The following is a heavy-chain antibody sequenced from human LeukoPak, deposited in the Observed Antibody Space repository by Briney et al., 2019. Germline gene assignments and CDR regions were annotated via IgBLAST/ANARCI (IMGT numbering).Heavy chain of an antibody. Sequence: ASVKVSCKASGYTFTSYGISWVRQATGQGLEWMGWMNPNSGNTGYAQKFQGRVTITRNTSISTAYMELSSLRSEDTAVYYCARGNSGYDWDFDYWGQGTLVTVSS. J-gene: IGHJ4*02. V-gene: IGHV1-8*03. CDR3: ARGNSGYDWDFDY. CDR2: MNPNSGNT. CDR1: GYTFTSYG. D-gene: IGHD5-12*01.